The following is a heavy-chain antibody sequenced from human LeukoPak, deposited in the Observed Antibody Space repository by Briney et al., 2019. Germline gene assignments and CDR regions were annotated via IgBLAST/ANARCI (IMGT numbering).Heavy chain of an antibody. CDR3: AKWFRQAGYHFDY. D-gene: IGHD3-10*01. J-gene: IGHJ4*02. V-gene: IGHV3-23*01. CDR2: ISASGGST. Sequence: QSGGSLRLSCAASGLTFSSYAMSWVRQAPGKGPEWVSAISASGGSTFYADSVKGRFTVSRDNSKNTLYLQMNSLRAEDTAVYYCAKWFRQAGYHFDYWGQGTLVTVSS. CDR1: GLTFSSYA.